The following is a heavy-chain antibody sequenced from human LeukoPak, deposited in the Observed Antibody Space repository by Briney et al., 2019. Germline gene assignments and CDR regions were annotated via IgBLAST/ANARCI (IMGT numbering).Heavy chain of an antibody. V-gene: IGHV3-23*01. CDR3: AKVAAAALARIDY. D-gene: IGHD6-13*01. CDR1: GFTFSNFA. J-gene: IGHJ4*02. Sequence: GGSLRLSCAASGFTFSNFALSWVRQAPGKGLEWVSTISGSGGNTYYADSVKGRFTISRDNSKNTLYLQLNSLRADDTAVYYCAKVAAAALARIDYWGQGTLVTVSS. CDR2: ISGSGGNT.